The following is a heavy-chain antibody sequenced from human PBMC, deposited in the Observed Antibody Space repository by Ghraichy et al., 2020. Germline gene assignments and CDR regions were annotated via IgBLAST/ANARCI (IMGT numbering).Heavy chain of an antibody. CDR3: ASGYYGSGSYYSYYFDY. CDR1: GGSFSGYY. Sequence: SETLSLTCAVYGGSFSGYYWSWIRQPPGKGLEWIGEINHSGSTNYNPSLKSRVTISVDTSKNQFSLKLSSVTAADTAVYYCASGYYGSGSYYSYYFDYWGQGTLVTVSS. V-gene: IGHV4-34*01. D-gene: IGHD3-10*01. J-gene: IGHJ4*02. CDR2: INHSGST.